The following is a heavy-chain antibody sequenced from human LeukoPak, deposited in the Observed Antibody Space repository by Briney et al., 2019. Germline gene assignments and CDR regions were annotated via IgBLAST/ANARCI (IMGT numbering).Heavy chain of an antibody. D-gene: IGHD3-3*01. J-gene: IGHJ4*02. CDR1: GFTFSSYA. CDR3: AKDGGDFWSGFRYYFDY. V-gene: IGHV3-23*01. CDR2: ISGSGGST. Sequence: GGSLRLSCAASGFTFSSYAMSWVRQAPGKGLEWVSAISGSGGSTYYTDSVKGRFTISRDNSKNTLYLQMNSLRAEDTAVYYCAKDGGDFWSGFRYYFDYWGQGTLVTVSS.